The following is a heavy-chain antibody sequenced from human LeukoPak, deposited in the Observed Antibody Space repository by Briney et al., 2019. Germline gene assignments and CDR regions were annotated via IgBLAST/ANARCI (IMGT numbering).Heavy chain of an antibody. J-gene: IGHJ5*02. D-gene: IGHD3-22*01. CDR2: IYYSGST. Sequence: PSETLSLTCAVSGGSISNGGYSWSWIRQPPGKGLEWIGYIYYSGSTFYNPSLKSRFTISLDTSKNQFSLKLSSVTAADTAVYYCARGGVFYDSSGYYNWFDPWGQGTLVTVSS. V-gene: IGHV4-30-4*07. CDR1: GGSISNGGYS. CDR3: ARGGVFYDSSGYYNWFDP.